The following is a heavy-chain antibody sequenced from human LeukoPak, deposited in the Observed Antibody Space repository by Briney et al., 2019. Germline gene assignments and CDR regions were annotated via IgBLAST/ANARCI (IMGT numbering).Heavy chain of an antibody. D-gene: IGHD5-24*01. J-gene: IGHJ4*02. Sequence: GESLKISCKGLGYDFSAYWNAWVRQRPGKGLEWMGITHPGGSETRYDPSFQGQVTISADRSTSTAYLQWSSLRASDTAMYYCARASRDGYNQNFDHWGQGTLVTVSS. CDR1: GYDFSAYW. CDR3: ARASRDGYNQNFDH. V-gene: IGHV5-51*01. CDR2: THPGGSET.